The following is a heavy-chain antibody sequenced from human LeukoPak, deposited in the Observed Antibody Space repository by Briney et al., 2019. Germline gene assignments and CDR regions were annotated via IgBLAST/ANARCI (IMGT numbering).Heavy chain of an antibody. CDR1: GFTFSSYG. J-gene: IGHJ4*02. CDR2: ISYDGYTK. CDR3: ASGGVIYGACCDY. Sequence: PGGSLRLSCAASGFTFSSYGMHWVRQAPGKGLEWVAVISYDGYTKYYTDSVRGRFSISTDSSKNTLYLQMHSLRVDDTGVYYCASGGVIYGACCDYWGQGTLVTVSS. D-gene: IGHD2-8*01. V-gene: IGHV3-30*03.